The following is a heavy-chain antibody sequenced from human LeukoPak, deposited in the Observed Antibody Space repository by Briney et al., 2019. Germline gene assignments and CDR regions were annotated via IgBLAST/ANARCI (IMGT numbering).Heavy chain of an antibody. V-gene: IGHV3-11*01. J-gene: IGHJ6*02. Sequence: PGGSLRLSCAASGFTFSDYYMSWIRQAPGKGLEWVSYISSSGSTIYYADSVKGRFTISRDNAKNSLYLQLNSLRAEDTAVYYCARDHYSNTHDYYYYYGMDVWGQGTTVTVSS. D-gene: IGHD4-11*01. CDR3: ARDHYSNTHDYYYYYGMDV. CDR1: GFTFSDYY. CDR2: ISSSGSTI.